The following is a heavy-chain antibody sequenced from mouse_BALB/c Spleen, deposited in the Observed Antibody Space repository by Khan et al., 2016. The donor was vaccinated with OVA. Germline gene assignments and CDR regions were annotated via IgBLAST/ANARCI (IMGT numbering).Heavy chain of an antibody. CDR2: INPGSGDI. CDR3: ARGGYGSWAY. V-gene: IGHV1-54*01. Sequence: VQLQESGAELVRPGTSVKVSCKASGYAFTDYLIEWLQQRPGQGLEWIGLINPGSGDINYNEKFKGKATLTADKSSSTAYMQLSSLTSDDSAAYFCARGGYGSWAYWGQGTLVTVSA. J-gene: IGHJ3*01. CDR1: GYAFTDYL. D-gene: IGHD1-1*02.